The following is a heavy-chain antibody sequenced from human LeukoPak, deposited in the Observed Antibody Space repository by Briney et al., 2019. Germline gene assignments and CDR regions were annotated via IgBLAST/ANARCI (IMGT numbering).Heavy chain of an antibody. Sequence: SETLSLTCTVSGGSISSGGYYWSWIRQHPGKGLEWIGSIYYSGSTYYNPSLKSRVTISVDTSKNQFSLKLSSVSAADTAVYYCARDVYSSTWYPDAFDIWGQGTLVTVSS. CDR1: GGSISSGGYY. J-gene: IGHJ3*02. V-gene: IGHV4-39*07. CDR3: ARDVYSSTWYPDAFDI. CDR2: IYYSGST. D-gene: IGHD6-13*01.